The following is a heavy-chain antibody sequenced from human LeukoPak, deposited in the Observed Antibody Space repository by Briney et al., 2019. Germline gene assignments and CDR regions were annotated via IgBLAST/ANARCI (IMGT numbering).Heavy chain of an antibody. CDR3: AKGRTVVGATSFDY. V-gene: IGHV3-30*18. CDR1: GFPFSTLG. CDR2: IAYDGSVK. J-gene: IGHJ4*02. Sequence: GGSLRLSCAASGFPFSTLGMHWVRQAPGKGLEWVAAIAYDGSVKYYPDSLKGRLTISRDNSRNTLYLQMNSLRAEDTAVYYCAKGRTVVGATSFDYWGLGTLVTVSS. D-gene: IGHD1-26*01.